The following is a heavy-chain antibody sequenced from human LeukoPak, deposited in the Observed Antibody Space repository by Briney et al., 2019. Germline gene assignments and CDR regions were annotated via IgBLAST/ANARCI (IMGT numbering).Heavy chain of an antibody. CDR3: ARHHRIEPGFDY. D-gene: IGHD1-26*01. CDR1: GYSISSGYY. V-gene: IGHV4-61*01. J-gene: IGHJ4*02. Sequence: KPSETLSLTCTVSGYSISSGYYWGWIRQPPGGGLEWIGYIYYIGNTNYNPSLKSRVTISVDTSTNQFSLRLNSVTAADTAVYYCARHHRIEPGFDYWGQGTLVTVSS. CDR2: IYYIGNT.